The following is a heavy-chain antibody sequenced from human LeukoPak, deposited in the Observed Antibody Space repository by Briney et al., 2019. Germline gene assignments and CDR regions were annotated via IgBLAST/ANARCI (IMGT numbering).Heavy chain of an antibody. Sequence: PSETLFLTCAVYGGSFSGYYWSWIRQPPGKGLEWIGEINHSGSTNYNPSLKSRVAISVDTSKNQFSLRLISVTAADTAVYHCARGPRRAAAAPEYWGQGTLVSVSS. J-gene: IGHJ4*02. V-gene: IGHV4-34*01. D-gene: IGHD6-13*01. CDR2: INHSGST. CDR3: ARGPRRAAAAPEY. CDR1: GGSFSGYY.